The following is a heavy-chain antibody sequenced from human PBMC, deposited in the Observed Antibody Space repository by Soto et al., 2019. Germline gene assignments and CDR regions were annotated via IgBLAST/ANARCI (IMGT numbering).Heavy chain of an antibody. CDR1: GFTFSSYA. J-gene: IGHJ5*02. D-gene: IGHD4-17*01. Sequence: GGSLRLSCAASGFTFSSYAMSWVRQAPGKGPEWVSAISGSGGSTYYADSVKGRFTISRDNSKNTLYLQMNSLRAEDTAVYYCARRGMTTVTTDTVWFDPWGQGTLVTVSS. CDR2: ISGSGGST. V-gene: IGHV3-23*01. CDR3: ARRGMTTVTTDTVWFDP.